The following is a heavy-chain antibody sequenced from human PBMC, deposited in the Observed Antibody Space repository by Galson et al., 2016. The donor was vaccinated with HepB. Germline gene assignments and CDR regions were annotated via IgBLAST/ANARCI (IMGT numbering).Heavy chain of an antibody. V-gene: IGHV5-10-1*01. CDR2: IDPSDAQT. CDR3: PGGRWNDAEFDY. Sequence: QSGADVKKPGESLRISCQGSAYTFGTYWINWVRQMPGKGLEWMGSIDPSDAQTSYSPSFKGHVTSSGDKSISAAYLQWSSLKASDTATYYCPGGRWNDAEFDYWGQGTQVTVSS. CDR1: AYTFGTYW. J-gene: IGHJ4*02. D-gene: IGHD1-1*01.